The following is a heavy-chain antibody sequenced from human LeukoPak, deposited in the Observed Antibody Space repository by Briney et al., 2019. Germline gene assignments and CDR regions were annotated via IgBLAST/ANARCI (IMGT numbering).Heavy chain of an antibody. CDR2: IYSDGST. D-gene: IGHD1-26*01. CDR1: GFTFSSYA. V-gene: IGHV3-53*01. J-gene: IGHJ3*02. CDR3: ARELREHGVFDI. Sequence: PGGSLRLSCVASGFTFSSYAMSWVRQAPGKGLEWVSEIYSDGSTYYAASVKGRFSISRDNSKNTVYLQMSSLRAEDTAIYYCARELREHGVFDIWGQGTMVTVSS.